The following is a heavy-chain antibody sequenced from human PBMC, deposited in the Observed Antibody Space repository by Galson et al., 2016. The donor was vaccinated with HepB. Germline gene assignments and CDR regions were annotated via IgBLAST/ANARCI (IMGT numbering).Heavy chain of an antibody. J-gene: IGHJ4*02. CDR2: ISGDGGST. CDR1: GFTFGRYA. V-gene: IGHV3-23*01. CDR3: ARFTQEGLDRVYYFDY. Sequence: SLRLSCAASGFTFGRYAMSWVRQAPGKGLEWVSAISGDGGSTYYAGSVQGRFTSSRDRSTNTMYPQMNSLRTDDTAVYYCARFTQEGLDRVYYFDYWGQGTLVTVST. D-gene: IGHD6-19*01.